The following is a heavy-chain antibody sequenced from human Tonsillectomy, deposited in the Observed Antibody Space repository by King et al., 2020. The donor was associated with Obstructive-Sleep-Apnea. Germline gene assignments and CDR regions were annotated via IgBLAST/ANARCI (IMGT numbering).Heavy chain of an antibody. J-gene: IGHJ3*02. CDR3: AREIASRALDI. CDR1: GYTFTNYG. CDR2: ISAYNGNT. Sequence: VQLVESGAEVKKPGASVKVSCKASGYTFTNYGISWVRQAPGQGLEWMGWISAYNGNTNYAQKLQGRVTLTTDTSTTTAYLDLRSLRSDDTAVYYCAREIASRALDIWGQGTMVTVSS. V-gene: IGHV1-18*01. D-gene: IGHD1-26*01.